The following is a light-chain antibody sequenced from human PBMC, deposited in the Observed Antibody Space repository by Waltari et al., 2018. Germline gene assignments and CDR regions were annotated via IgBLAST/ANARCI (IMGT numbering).Light chain of an antibody. V-gene: IGLV1-51*02. J-gene: IGLJ3*02. CDR2: ENN. Sequence: GNNSVSWYQQLPGTAPKLLIYENNKRPSGIPDRFSASTSGTSATLGITGLQTGDEADYYCATWDSSLSGVFGGGTKLTVL. CDR1: GNNS. CDR3: ATWDSSLSGV.